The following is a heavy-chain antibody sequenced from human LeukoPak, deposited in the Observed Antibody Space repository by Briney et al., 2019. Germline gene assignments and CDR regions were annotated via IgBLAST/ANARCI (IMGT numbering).Heavy chain of an antibody. V-gene: IGHV1-2*02. J-gene: IGHJ3*02. CDR1: GYTFTGYY. CDR3: ARDWSYRGMNEAFDI. D-gene: IGHD1-26*01. Sequence: GASVKVSCKASGYTFTGYYMHWVRQAPGQGLGWMGWINPNSGGTNYAQKFQGRVTMTRDTSISTAYMELSRLRSDDTAVYYCARDWSYRGMNEAFDIWGQGTMVTVSS. CDR2: INPNSGGT.